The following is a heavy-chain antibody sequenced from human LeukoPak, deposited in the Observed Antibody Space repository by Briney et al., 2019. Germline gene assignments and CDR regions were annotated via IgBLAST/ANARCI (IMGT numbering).Heavy chain of an antibody. CDR2: INHSGST. CDR1: GFTVSSNY. CDR3: ARGKSRAPPFDY. J-gene: IGHJ4*02. Sequence: GSLRLSCAASGFTVSSNYMSWVRQPPGKGLEWIGEINHSGSTNYNPSLKSRVTISVDTSKNQFSLKLSSVTAADTAVYYCARGKSRAPPFDYWGQGTLVTVSS. V-gene: IGHV4-34*01. D-gene: IGHD3-10*01.